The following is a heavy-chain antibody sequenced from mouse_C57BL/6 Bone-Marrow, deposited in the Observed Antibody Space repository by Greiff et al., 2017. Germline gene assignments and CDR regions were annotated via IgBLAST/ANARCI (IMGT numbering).Heavy chain of an antibody. V-gene: IGHV5-4*03. CDR3: ARPYYYGSAWLAY. CDR1: GFTFSSYA. CDR2: ISDGGSYT. D-gene: IGHD1-1*01. J-gene: IGHJ3*01. Sequence: EVKLMESGGGLVKPGGSLKLSCAASGFTFSSYAMSWVRQTPEQRLEWVATISDGGSYTYYPDNVKGRFTISRDNAKNNLYLQMSHLKSEDTAMYYCARPYYYGSAWLAYWGQGTLVTVSA.